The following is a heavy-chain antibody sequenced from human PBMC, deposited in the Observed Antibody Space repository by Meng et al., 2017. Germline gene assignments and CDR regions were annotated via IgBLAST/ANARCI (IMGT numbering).Heavy chain of an antibody. CDR3: ARMGIAVAGTLGWEDY. CDR2: INTNTGNP. J-gene: IGHJ4*02. Sequence: VRVVPACYDLKKPGASVKVYCKASGSTFHSHAMNCVLQAPGQGLEWMGWINTNTGNPTYAQGFTGRFVFSLDTSVSTAYLQISSLKAEDTAVYYCARMGIAVAGTLGWEDYWGQGTLVTVSS. D-gene: IGHD6-19*01. V-gene: IGHV7-4-1*02. CDR1: GSTFHSHA.